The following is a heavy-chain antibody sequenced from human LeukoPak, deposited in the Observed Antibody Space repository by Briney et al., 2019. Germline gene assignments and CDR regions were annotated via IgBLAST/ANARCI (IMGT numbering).Heavy chain of an antibody. V-gene: IGHV3-74*01. D-gene: IGHD5-24*01. CDR2: INNDGTAT. CDR1: RFSFSSYW. J-gene: IGHJ4*02. Sequence: PGGSLRLSCAASRFSFSSYWMHWVRQAPGKGLVWVSRINNDGTATVYADSAKGRFTISIDNAKNTLSLQMNSLSAEDTAVYYCARSIDGCHDHWGPRILVTVSS. CDR3: ARSIDGCHDH.